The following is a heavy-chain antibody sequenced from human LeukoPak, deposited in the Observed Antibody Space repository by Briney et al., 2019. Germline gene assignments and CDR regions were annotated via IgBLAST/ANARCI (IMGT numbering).Heavy chain of an antibody. CDR2: ISYDGSYK. CDR3: AKVGDYGDYALDY. Sequence: GGSLRFSCAASGFTFSSYGMHWVRQAPGKGLEWVAVISYDGSYKYYADSVKGRFTISRDNSKNTLYLQMNSLRAEDTAVYYCAKVGDYGDYALDYWGQGTLVTVSS. V-gene: IGHV3-30*18. CDR1: GFTFSSYG. D-gene: IGHD4-17*01. J-gene: IGHJ4*02.